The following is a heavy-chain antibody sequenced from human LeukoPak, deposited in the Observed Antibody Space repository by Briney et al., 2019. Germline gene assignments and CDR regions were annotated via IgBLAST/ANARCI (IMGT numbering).Heavy chain of an antibody. V-gene: IGHV3-23*01. D-gene: IGHD3-22*01. CDR2: ISGSGGST. CDR3: AKDDLDYYDSSGYYPEAFDY. CDR1: GFTFSSYA. J-gene: IGHJ4*02. Sequence: GGSLRLSCAASGFTFSSYAMSWVRQAPGKGLEWVSDISGSGGSTYYADSVKGRFTISRDNSKNTLYLQMNSLRAEDTAVYYCAKDDLDYYDSSGYYPEAFDYWGQGTLVTVSS.